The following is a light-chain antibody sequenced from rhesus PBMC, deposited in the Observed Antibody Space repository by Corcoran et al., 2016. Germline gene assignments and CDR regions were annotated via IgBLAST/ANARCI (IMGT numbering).Light chain of an antibody. V-gene: IGLV2-32*01. Sequence: AALTQPRSVSGSPGQSVTISCSETSRYIGGSKYVSWYQQHPGTAPELMIYEFSKRPSGVSDRFSGSKSGSTGSLAISGLQAEDEADYYCCSYAGSYTDVFGSGTRVTVL. J-gene: IGLJ6*01. CDR3: CSYAGSYTDV. CDR2: EFS. CDR1: SRYIGGSKY.